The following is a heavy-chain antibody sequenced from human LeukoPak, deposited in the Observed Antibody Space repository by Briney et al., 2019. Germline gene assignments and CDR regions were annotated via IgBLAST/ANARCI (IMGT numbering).Heavy chain of an antibody. CDR1: GYTFTGYY. CDR3: ARDSAATDIYYYYYYMDV. J-gene: IGHJ6*03. Sequence: ASVKVSCKASGYTFTGYYMHWVRQAPGQGLEWMGWINPNSGGTNYAQKFQGRVTMTRDTSISTAYMELSRLRSDDTAVYYCARDSAATDIYYYYYYMDVWGKGTTVTVSS. V-gene: IGHV1-2*02. D-gene: IGHD2-15*01. CDR2: INPNSGGT.